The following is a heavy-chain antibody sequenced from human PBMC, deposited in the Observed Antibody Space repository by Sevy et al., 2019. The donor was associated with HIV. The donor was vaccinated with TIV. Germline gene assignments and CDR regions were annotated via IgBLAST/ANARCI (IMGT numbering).Heavy chain of an antibody. D-gene: IGHD6-13*01. CDR3: ARDQIGNPSSWYYYYYGMDV. CDR2: IKQDGSEK. CDR1: GFTFSSYW. V-gene: IGHV3-7*01. Sequence: GGSLRLSCAASGFTFSSYWMSWVRQAPGKGLEWVANIKQDGSEKYYVDSGKGRFTISRDNAKNSLYLQMNSLRAEDTAVYYCARDQIGNPSSWYYYYYGMDVWGQGTMVTVSS. J-gene: IGHJ6*02.